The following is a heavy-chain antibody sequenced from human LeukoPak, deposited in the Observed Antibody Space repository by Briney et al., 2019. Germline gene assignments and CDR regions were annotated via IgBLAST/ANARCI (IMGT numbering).Heavy chain of an antibody. CDR1: GGSISSYY. J-gene: IGHJ4*02. V-gene: IGHV4-59*01. Sequence: SETLSLTCTVSGGSISSYYWGWIRQHPEKGLEWIGYIYYSGSTNYNPSLKSRVTISVDTSKNQFSLKLSSVTAADTAVYYCARNYYDSSGYYPGLDYWGQGTLVTVSS. CDR2: IYYSGST. D-gene: IGHD3-22*01. CDR3: ARNYYDSSGYYPGLDY.